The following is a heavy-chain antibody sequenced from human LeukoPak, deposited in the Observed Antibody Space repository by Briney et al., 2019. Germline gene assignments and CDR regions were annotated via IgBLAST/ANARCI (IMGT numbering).Heavy chain of an antibody. CDR2: ISSSSSYI. CDR1: GFTFSSYS. J-gene: IGHJ4*02. D-gene: IGHD6-19*01. CDR3: ARALVPSRPRGQWLPNDY. Sequence: GGSLRLSCAAPGFTFSSYSMNWVRQAPGEGLEWVSSISSSSSYIYYADSVKGRFTISRDNAKNSLYLQMNSLRAEDTAVYYCARALVPSRPRGQWLPNDYWGQGTLVTVSS. V-gene: IGHV3-21*01.